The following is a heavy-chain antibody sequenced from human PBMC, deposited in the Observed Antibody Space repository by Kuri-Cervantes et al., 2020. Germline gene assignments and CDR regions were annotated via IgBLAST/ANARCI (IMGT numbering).Heavy chain of an antibody. J-gene: IGHJ5*02. V-gene: IGHV1-46*01. CDR1: GYTFTSYY. Sequence: ASVKVSCKASGYTFTSYYMHWVRQAPGQGLEWMGIINPSGGSTSYAQKFQGRVTMTRDTSISTAYMELSSLRSEDTAVYYCAREPPQEYSYGSANWFDPWGQGTLVTVSS. D-gene: IGHD5-18*01. CDR3: AREPPQEYSYGSANWFDP. CDR2: INPSGGST.